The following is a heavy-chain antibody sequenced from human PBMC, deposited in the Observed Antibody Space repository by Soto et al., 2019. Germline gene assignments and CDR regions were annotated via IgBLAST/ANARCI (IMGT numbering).Heavy chain of an antibody. CDR2: ISSSGSTI. CDR1: GFTFSSYE. V-gene: IGHV3-48*03. J-gene: IGHJ6*02. CDR3: ARVRFLEWLGGMDV. D-gene: IGHD3-3*01. Sequence: EVQLVESGGGLVQPGGSLRLSCAASGFTFSSYEMNWVRQAPGKGLEWVSYISSSGSTIYYADSVKGRFTISRDNAKNSLYLQMNSLRAEDTAVYYCARVRFLEWLGGMDVWGQGTTDTVSS.